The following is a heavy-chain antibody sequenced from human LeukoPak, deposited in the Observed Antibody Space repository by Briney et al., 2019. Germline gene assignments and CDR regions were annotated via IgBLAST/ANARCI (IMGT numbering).Heavy chain of an antibody. D-gene: IGHD2-2*02. CDR2: ISYDGSNK. J-gene: IGHJ6*02. Sequence: GGSLRLSCAASGFTFSSYGMHWVRQAPGEGLEWVAVISYDGSNKYYADSVKGRFTISRDNSKNTLYLQMNSLRAEDTAVYYCAREEYLYYYYGMDVWGQGTTVTGSS. V-gene: IGHV3-30*03. CDR1: GFTFSSYG. CDR3: AREEYLYYYYGMDV.